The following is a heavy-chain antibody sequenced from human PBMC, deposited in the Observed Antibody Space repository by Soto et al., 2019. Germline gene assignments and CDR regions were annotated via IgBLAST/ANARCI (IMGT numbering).Heavy chain of an antibody. J-gene: IGHJ4*02. D-gene: IGHD3-3*01. V-gene: IGHV3-48*01. CDR2: ISSGSRTI. CDR3: ARTRMEWALYFDN. Sequence: EVQLVESGGGLIQPGGSLRLSCEASGFTFSDSGMNWVRRAPGKGLEWISYISSGSRTIYYAASVEGRFTVSRDNVKSSVHLQMNSLRGEDTGVYYCARTRMEWALYFDNWGRGTLVTVSS. CDR1: GFTFSDSG.